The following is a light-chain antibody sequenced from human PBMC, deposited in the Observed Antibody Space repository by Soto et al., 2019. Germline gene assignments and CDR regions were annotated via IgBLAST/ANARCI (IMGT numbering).Light chain of an antibody. CDR1: QSVSSN. CDR3: QQYDNWPIT. J-gene: IGKJ5*01. Sequence: EIVMTQSPATLSVSPGERATLSCRASQSVSSNVAWYQQKPGQAPRLRIYGASTRATGIPARFSGSGSGTEFTLTISSLQSEDFAVFYCQQYDNWPITFGQGTRLEMK. CDR2: GAS. V-gene: IGKV3-15*01.